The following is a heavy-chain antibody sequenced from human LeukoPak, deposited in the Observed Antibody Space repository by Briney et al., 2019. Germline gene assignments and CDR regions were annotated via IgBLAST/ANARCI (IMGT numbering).Heavy chain of an antibody. V-gene: IGHV4-4*07. Sequence: PSETLSLTCTVSGGSVSSYYWSWIRQPAGKGLEWIGRIYTSGSTNYNPSLKSRVTMSVDTSKNQFSLKLSSVTAADTAVYYCARDDGYDSSGYYFDYWGQGTLVTVSS. CDR3: ARDDGYDSSGYYFDY. J-gene: IGHJ4*02. CDR1: GGSVSSYY. D-gene: IGHD3-22*01. CDR2: IYTSGST.